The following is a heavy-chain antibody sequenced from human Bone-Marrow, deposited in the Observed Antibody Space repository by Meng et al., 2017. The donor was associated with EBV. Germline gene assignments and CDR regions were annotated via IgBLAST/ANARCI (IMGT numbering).Heavy chain of an antibody. CDR1: GGSISSGYW. CDR3: AASPGWWRLDY. V-gene: IGHV4-4*02. Sequence: QGSLQAAAPGQVKPSAAQAPTCTVSGGSISSGYWWTWVRQPPGKGLEWIGEVSHSGSTNYNPSLKSRVTISLDKSENQFFLKVTSVTAADTAFYYCAASPGWWRLDYWGQGTLVTVSS. D-gene: IGHD6-19*01. CDR2: VSHSGST. J-gene: IGHJ4*02.